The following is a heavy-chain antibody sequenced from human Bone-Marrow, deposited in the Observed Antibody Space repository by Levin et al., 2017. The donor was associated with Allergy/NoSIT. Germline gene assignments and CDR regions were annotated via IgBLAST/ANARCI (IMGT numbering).Heavy chain of an antibody. D-gene: IGHD3-10*01. CDR1: GFTFDDYG. J-gene: IGHJ5*02. CDR2: INWNGGST. CDR3: ARRLGGSGTENWFDP. Sequence: PSGGSLRLSCAASGFTFDDYGMSWVRQAPGKGLEWVSGINWNGGSTGYADSVKGRFTISRDNAKNSLYLQMNSLRAEDTALYHCARRLGGSGTENWFDPWGQGTLVTVSS. V-gene: IGHV3-20*01.